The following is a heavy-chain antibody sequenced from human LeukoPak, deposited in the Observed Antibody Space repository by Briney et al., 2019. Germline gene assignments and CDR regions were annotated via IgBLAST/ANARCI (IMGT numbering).Heavy chain of an antibody. CDR3: AKDTGVAGTADHFDY. J-gene: IGHJ4*02. V-gene: IGHV3-23*01. Sequence: GGSLRLSCAASGFTFSNYAMSWVRQAPGKGLEWVSSISGSGGGTYYADSVRGRFTISRDNSKNTLYVQMSSLRADDTAVYYYAKDTGVAGTADHFDYWGQGTLVTVSS. CDR1: GFTFSNYA. CDR2: ISGSGGGT. D-gene: IGHD6-19*01.